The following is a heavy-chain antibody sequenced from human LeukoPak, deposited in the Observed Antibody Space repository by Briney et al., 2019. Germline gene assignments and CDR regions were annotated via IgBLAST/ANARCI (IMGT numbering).Heavy chain of an antibody. D-gene: IGHD1-26*01. CDR1: GFTFSSYW. J-gene: IGHJ4*02. V-gene: IGHV3-7*03. Sequence: GGSLRLSCAASGFTFSSYWMSWVRQAPGKGLEWVANIKQDGSEKYYVDSVKGRFTISRDNAKNSLYLHMNSLRAEDTAVYYCARASIVGATFFDYWGQGTLVTVSS. CDR2: IKQDGSEK. CDR3: ARASIVGATFFDY.